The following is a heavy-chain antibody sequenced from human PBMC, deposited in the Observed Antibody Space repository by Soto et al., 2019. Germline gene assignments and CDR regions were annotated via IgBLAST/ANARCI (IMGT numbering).Heavy chain of an antibody. CDR2: IYYSGST. V-gene: IGHV4-39*01. D-gene: IGHD3-22*01. CDR3: ARLGLFSSTMIVVVTSGAFDI. CDR1: GGSISSSSYY. J-gene: IGHJ3*02. Sequence: SETLSLTCTVSGGSISSSSYYWGWIRQPPGKGLEWIGSIYYSGSTYYNPSPKSRVTISVDTSKNQFSLKLSSVTAADTAVYYCARLGLFSSTMIVVVTSGAFDIWGQGTMVP.